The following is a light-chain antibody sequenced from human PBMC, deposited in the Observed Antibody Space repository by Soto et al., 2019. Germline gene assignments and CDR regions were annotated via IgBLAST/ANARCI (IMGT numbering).Light chain of an antibody. Sequence: LTQSPGTLSLSPGERATLSCRASQSVSSSSLAWYQQRRGQAPRLLIHDASSRATGIPDRFSGSGSGTDFTLTISRLEPEDFAVYYCQQYGGSPRTFGQGTKVEVK. CDR1: QSVSSSS. J-gene: IGKJ1*01. CDR3: QQYGGSPRT. V-gene: IGKV3-20*01. CDR2: DAS.